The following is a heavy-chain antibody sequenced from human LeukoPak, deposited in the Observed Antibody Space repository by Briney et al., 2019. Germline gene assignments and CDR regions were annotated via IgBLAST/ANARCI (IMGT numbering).Heavy chain of an antibody. V-gene: IGHV4-4*07. CDR1: GGSISSYY. Sequence: SETLSLTCTVSGGSISSYYWSWIRQPAGKGLEWIGRIYTSGSTNYNPSLKSRVTMSVDTSKNQFSLKLSSVTAADTAVYYCARDIPSGSYGRSHYFDYWGQGTLVTVSS. CDR2: IYTSGST. J-gene: IGHJ4*02. CDR3: ARDIPSGSYGRSHYFDY. D-gene: IGHD1-26*01.